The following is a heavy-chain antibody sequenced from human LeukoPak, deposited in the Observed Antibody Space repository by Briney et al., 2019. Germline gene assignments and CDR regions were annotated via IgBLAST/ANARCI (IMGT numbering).Heavy chain of an antibody. Sequence: GGSLSLSCAASGFTFSDYYMSWIRQAPGKGLEWVSYISSSSSYTNYADSVKGRFTISRDNAKNSLYLQMNSLRAEDTAVYYCARDGAVVPRFDAAAGFDYWGQGTLVTVSS. J-gene: IGHJ4*02. CDR1: GFTFSDYY. V-gene: IGHV3-11*06. CDR3: ARDGAVVPRFDAAAGFDY. D-gene: IGHD2-2*01. CDR2: ISSSSSYT.